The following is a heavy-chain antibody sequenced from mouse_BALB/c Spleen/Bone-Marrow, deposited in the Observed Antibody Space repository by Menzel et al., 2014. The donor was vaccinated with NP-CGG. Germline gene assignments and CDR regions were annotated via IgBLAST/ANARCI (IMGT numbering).Heavy chain of an antibody. V-gene: IGHV14-3*02. CDR2: IDPANGNT. J-gene: IGHJ4*01. Sequence: VQLKESGAELVKPGASVKLSCTASGFNIXDTYMHWVKQRPEQGLEWIGRIDPANGNTKYDPKFQGKATITADTSSNTAYLQLSSLTSEDTAVYYCARYHYAMDYWGQGTSVTVSS. CDR3: ARYHYAMDY. CDR1: GFNIXDTY.